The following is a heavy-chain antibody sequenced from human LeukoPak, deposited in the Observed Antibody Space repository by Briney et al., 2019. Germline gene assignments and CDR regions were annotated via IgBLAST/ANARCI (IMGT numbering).Heavy chain of an antibody. CDR3: ASSKQQLVLFDY. CDR1: GGSFSGYY. Sequence: SETLSLTCAVYGGSFSGYYWGWIRQPPGKGLEWIGEINHSGSTNYNPSLKSRVTISVDTSKNQFSLKLSSVTAADTAVYYCASSKQQLVLFDYWGQGTLVTVSS. D-gene: IGHD6-13*01. J-gene: IGHJ4*02. V-gene: IGHV4-34*01. CDR2: INHSGST.